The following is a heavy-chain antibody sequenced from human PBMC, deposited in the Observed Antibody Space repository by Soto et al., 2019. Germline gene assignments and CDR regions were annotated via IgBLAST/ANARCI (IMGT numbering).Heavy chain of an antibody. V-gene: IGHV3-53*01. Sequence: EVQVVESGGGLIQPGGSLRLSCEVSGFSVTANYMSWVRQAPGKGLEWVSVIYSGGSTYYIDSVKGLISISRDISKNTLYSQMNSLGSADTAVYYCHGYAYWGQGTLVTDSS. D-gene: IGHD5-12*01. CDR3: HGYAY. CDR2: IYSGGST. CDR1: GFSVTANY. J-gene: IGHJ4*02.